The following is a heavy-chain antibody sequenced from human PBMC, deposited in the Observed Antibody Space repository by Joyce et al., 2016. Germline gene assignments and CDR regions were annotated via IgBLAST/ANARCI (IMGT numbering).Heavy chain of an antibody. D-gene: IGHD2-2*02. V-gene: IGHV3-30*03. CDR3: TRSSRTGYTAGWPDFDY. CDR1: EFAFSSHA. CDR2: MSYDGSHQ. J-gene: IGHJ4*02. Sequence: QVPLLESGGGVAQPGRSLRLPCAASEFAFSSHAMHGVRQAPGKGLEWVAVMSYDGSHQDYADSVRGRFTIARDNSQNTLYLQMNSLGVEDTAVYYCTRSSRTGYTAGWPDFDYWGQGTLVTVSS.